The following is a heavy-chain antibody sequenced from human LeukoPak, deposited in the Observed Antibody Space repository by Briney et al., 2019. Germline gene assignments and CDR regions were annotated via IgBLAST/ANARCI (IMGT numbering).Heavy chain of an antibody. CDR1: GGSFSGYY. CDR2: IYYSGST. Sequence: SETLSLTCAVYGGSFSGYYWSWIRQHPGKGLEWIGYIYYSGSTYYNPSLKSRVTISVDTSKNQFSLKLSSVTAADTAVYYCASGRSGWSYWGQGTLVTVSS. J-gene: IGHJ4*02. V-gene: IGHV4-31*11. D-gene: IGHD6-19*01. CDR3: ASGRSGWSY.